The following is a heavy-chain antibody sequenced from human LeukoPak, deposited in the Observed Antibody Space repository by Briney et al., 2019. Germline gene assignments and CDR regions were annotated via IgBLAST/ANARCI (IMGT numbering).Heavy chain of an antibody. J-gene: IGHJ4*02. V-gene: IGHV3-74*01. Sequence: GGSLRLSCAASGFTFSSYWMYWVRQAPGKGPVWVARIASDGSSTTYADSVKGRFSISRDNAKNTLYLQMNSLRVEDTAVYYCARGRPHGNDYWGQGTLVTVSS. CDR1: GFTFSSYW. CDR3: ARGRPHGNDY. CDR2: IASDGSST. D-gene: IGHD4-23*01.